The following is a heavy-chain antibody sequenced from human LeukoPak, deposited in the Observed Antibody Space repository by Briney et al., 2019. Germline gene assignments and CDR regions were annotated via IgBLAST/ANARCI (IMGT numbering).Heavy chain of an antibody. Sequence: SQTLSLTRAISGDSVSSNSAAWHWIRQSPSRGLEWLGRTYYRSKWYNDYAVSVKSRITINPDTSKNQFSLQLNSVTPEDTAVYYCARELWFGEFPSYNWFDPWGQGTLVTVSS. D-gene: IGHD3-10*01. V-gene: IGHV6-1*01. CDR1: GDSVSSNSAA. J-gene: IGHJ5*02. CDR2: TYYRSKWYN. CDR3: ARELWFGEFPSYNWFDP.